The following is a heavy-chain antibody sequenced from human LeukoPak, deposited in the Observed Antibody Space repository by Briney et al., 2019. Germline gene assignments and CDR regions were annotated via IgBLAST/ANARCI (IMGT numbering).Heavy chain of an antibody. CDR2: IYSGGST. J-gene: IGHJ5*02. CDR1: GFTFSGNY. Sequence: GGSLRLSCAASGFTFSGNYMSWVRQAPGKGLEWVSVIYSGGSTYYADSVKGRFTISRDNSKNTVYLEMNSLSVEDTATYYCIRDFRSADLWGQGTLVTV. V-gene: IGHV3-53*01. CDR3: IRDFRSADL.